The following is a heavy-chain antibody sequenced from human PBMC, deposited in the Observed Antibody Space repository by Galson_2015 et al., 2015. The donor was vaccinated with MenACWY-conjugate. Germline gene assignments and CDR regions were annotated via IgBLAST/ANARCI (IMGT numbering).Heavy chain of an antibody. D-gene: IGHD3-3*01. CDR2: IYWDDEK. V-gene: IGHV2-5*02. Sequence: PALVKPTQTLTLTCTFSGFSLSTNKMGVGWIRQPPGKALEWLALIYWDDEKHYNPSLKSRLTITKDTSKNQVVLTLTNMDPVDTATYYCARIRRDFWSGDALYYYYYMDVWGKGTTVTVSS. CDR3: ARIRRDFWSGDALYYYYYMDV. J-gene: IGHJ6*03. CDR1: GFSLSTNKMG.